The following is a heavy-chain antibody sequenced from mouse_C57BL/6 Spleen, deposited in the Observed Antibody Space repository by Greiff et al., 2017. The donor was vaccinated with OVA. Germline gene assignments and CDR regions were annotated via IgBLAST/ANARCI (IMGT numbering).Heavy chain of an antibody. V-gene: IGHV1-15*01. CDR2: IDPETGGT. D-gene: IGHD2-2*01. CDR3: TKRGGYDDAY. Sequence: VQLQQSGAELVRPGASVTLSCKASGYTFTDYEMHWVKHTPVHGLEWIGAIDPETGGTAYNQKFKGKAILTADKSSSTAYMELRSLTSEEAAVYYSTKRGGYDDAYWGQGTLVTVSA. J-gene: IGHJ3*01. CDR1: GYTFTDYE.